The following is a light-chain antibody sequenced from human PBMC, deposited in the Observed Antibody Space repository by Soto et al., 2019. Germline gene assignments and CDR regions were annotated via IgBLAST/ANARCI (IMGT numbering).Light chain of an antibody. CDR2: DAS. CDR3: QQCSNWPPT. J-gene: IGKJ4*02. V-gene: IGKV3D-15*01. Sequence: IVMTQSPATLSVSPGERATLSCSASQSVSRNLAWYQQKPGQAPRLLIYDASTRATGTPARFSGSGSGTKFTLTISSLQSEDFAVYYCQQCSNWPPTFSRGTKVDI. CDR1: QSVSRN.